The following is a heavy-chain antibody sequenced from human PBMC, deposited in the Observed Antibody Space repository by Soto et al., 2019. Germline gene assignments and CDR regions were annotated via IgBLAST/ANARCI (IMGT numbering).Heavy chain of an antibody. V-gene: IGHV5-10-1*01. J-gene: IGHJ6*02. CDR1: GYGFTSYW. CDR3: ARDPGRGYDLCNGYCYYYYGMDV. D-gene: IGHD3-3*01. CDR2: IDPSYSYT. Sequence: PGEALKISCKGSGYGFTSYWISWVRQMPGKVLEWMGRIDPSYSYTNYSPSFQGHVTITADKSISTAYMQWSSLKAPDTAMYYCARDPGRGYDLCNGYCYYYYGMDVWGQGTTVTVS.